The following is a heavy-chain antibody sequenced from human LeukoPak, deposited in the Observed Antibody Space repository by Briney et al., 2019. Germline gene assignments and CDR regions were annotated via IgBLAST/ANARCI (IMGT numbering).Heavy chain of an antibody. CDR2: ISGSGGSGSGGST. J-gene: IGHJ4*02. CDR3: AKEGCTFTTCYINY. D-gene: IGHD2-2*02. CDR1: GFTVSDYA. Sequence: PGGCQRLSYAASGFTVSDYAMSWVRQAPGKGLEWVSVISGSGGSGSGGSTYYADSVKGRFTISRDNSKNTLYLPMNSLRAEDTAVYYCAKEGCTFTTCYINYWGQGTLVTVSS. V-gene: IGHV3-23*01.